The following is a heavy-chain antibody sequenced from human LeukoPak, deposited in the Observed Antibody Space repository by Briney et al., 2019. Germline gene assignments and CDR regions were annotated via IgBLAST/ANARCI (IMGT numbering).Heavy chain of an antibody. J-gene: IGHJ3*01. Sequence: AASVKVSCKASEYTFSGHFIHWMRQAPGQGLEWVGWMNPNSGGTNYAQKFQGRVTLTRDTSAGTAYMELSSLRSDDTAVYYCAQSIAVPRIPAFDVWGQGTVVAVSS. CDR3: AQSIAVPRIPAFDV. D-gene: IGHD6-19*01. V-gene: IGHV1-2*02. CDR2: MNPNSGGT. CDR1: EYTFSGHF.